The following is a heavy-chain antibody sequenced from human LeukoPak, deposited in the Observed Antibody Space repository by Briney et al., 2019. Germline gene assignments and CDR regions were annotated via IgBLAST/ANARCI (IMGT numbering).Heavy chain of an antibody. J-gene: IGHJ4*01. CDR3: ASSHSVYADFGC. CDR1: GVTFXSYS. V-gene: IGHV3-21*01. D-gene: IGHD2/OR15-2a*01. CDR2: ISSSSSYI. Sequence: XAXGVTFXSYSXXWGRQAPGKGRXXVSSISSSSSYIYYAASVKGGFTISRDNAKNSLYMQMNRLRDEDTAVYYCASSHSVYADFGCWGHGTLVTVSS.